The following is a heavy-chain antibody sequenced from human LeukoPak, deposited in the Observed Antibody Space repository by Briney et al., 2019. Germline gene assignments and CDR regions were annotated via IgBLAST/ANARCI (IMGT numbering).Heavy chain of an antibody. D-gene: IGHD3-22*01. Sequence: PGGSLRLSCAASGFIFSSYAMSWVRQAPGKGLEWVSGISGSGGSTFYADSVKGRFTISRDNSKNTLYLLMNSLRAEDTAVYYCSKGLTPDYYDSSGLSFDYWGQGTLVTVSS. CDR3: SKGLTPDYYDSSGLSFDY. V-gene: IGHV3-23*01. J-gene: IGHJ4*02. CDR2: ISGSGGST. CDR1: GFIFSSYA.